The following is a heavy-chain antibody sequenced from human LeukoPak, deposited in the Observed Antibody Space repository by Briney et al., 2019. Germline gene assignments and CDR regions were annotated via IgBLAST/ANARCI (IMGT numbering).Heavy chain of an antibody. V-gene: IGHV4-34*01. J-gene: IGHJ5*02. CDR1: VGSLRGYY. D-gene: IGHD4/OR15-4a*01. Sequence: PSETLSLTCAVYVGSLRGYYWSWIRQPPGKGLEWIGEINHSGSTNHNPSLKSRVTISVDTSKNQFSLKLSSVTAADTAVYHCVRGRGAMVPRRFDPWGQGTLVTVSS. CDR2: INHSGST. CDR3: VRGRGAMVPRRFDP.